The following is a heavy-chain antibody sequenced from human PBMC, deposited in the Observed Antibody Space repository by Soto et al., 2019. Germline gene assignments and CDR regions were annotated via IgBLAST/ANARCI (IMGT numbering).Heavy chain of an antibody. CDR1: GSSLSSYG. CDR3: AREVGYYDILTGYRDYYYYGMDV. V-gene: IGHV3-33*01. CDR2: IWYDGSNK. Sequence: GSLRLCCAASGSSLSSYGMHWVRQAPGKGLEWVAVIWYDGSNKYYADSVKGRFTISRDNSKNTLYLQMNSLRAEDTAVYYCAREVGYYDILTGYRDYYYYGMDVWGQGTTVTGSS. D-gene: IGHD3-9*01. J-gene: IGHJ6*02.